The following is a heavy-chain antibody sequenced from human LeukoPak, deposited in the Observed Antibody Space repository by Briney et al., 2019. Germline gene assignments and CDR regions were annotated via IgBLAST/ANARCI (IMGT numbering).Heavy chain of an antibody. Sequence: GGSLRLSCAASGFTFSDHYMDWVRQAPGKGLEWVGRTRNKANSYTTEYAASVKGRFTISRDDSKNSLYLQMNSLRAEDTAVYYCARGLRLGELSLPDYWGQGTLVTVSS. CDR1: GFTFSDHY. D-gene: IGHD3-16*02. CDR3: ARGLRLGELSLPDY. V-gene: IGHV3-72*01. CDR2: TRNKANSYTT. J-gene: IGHJ4*02.